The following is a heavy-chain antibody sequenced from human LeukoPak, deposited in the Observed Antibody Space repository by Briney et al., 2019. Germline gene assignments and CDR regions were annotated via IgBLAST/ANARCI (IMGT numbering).Heavy chain of an antibody. CDR1: GYSISSGYY. CDR3: ARGSPRYCSSTSCLYNWFDP. J-gene: IGHJ5*02. D-gene: IGHD2-2*01. Sequence: SETLSLTCTVSGYSISSGYYWGWIRQPPGKGLEWIGSIYHSGSTYYNPSLKSRVTISVDTSKNQFSLKLSSVTAADTAVNYCARGSPRYCSSTSCLYNWFDPWGQGTLVTVSS. CDR2: IYHSGST. V-gene: IGHV4-38-2*02.